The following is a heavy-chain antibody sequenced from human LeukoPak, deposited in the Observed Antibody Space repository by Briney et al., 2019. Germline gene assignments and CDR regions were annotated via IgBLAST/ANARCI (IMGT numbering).Heavy chain of an antibody. J-gene: IGHJ6*03. CDR3: ARVSIAARPIYYYYMDV. Sequence: GGSLRLSCAASGFTFSSYAMHWVRQAPGKGLEWVAVISYDGSDKYYADSVKGRFTISRDNSKNTLYLQMNSLRPEDTAVYFCARVSIAARPIYYYYMDVWGKGTTVTVSS. V-gene: IGHV3-30*04. CDR2: ISYDGSDK. D-gene: IGHD6-6*01. CDR1: GFTFSSYA.